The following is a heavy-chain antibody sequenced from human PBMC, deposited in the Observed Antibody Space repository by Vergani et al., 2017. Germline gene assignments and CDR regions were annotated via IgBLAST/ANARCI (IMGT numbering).Heavy chain of an antibody. D-gene: IGHD2-15*01. V-gene: IGHV1-46*01. Sequence: QVQLVQSGAEVKKPGASVKVSCKASGYTFTSYYMHWVRQAPGQGLEWMGIINPSGGSTSYAQKFQGRVTMTRDTSTSTVYMELSNLRSEDTAVYYCAXDLGYCSGGSCYEGAFDIWGQGTMVTVSS. J-gene: IGHJ3*02. CDR2: INPSGGST. CDR3: AXDLGYCSGGSCYEGAFDI. CDR1: GYTFTSYY.